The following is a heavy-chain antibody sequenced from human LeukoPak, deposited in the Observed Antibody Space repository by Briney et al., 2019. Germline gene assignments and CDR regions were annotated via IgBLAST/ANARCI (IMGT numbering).Heavy chain of an antibody. CDR2: ISAYNGNT. CDR3: ARWFYGGPYNWFDP. J-gene: IGHJ5*02. Sequence: GASVKVSCKASGYTFTSYGISWVRQAPGQGLEWMGWISAYNGNTNYAQKLQGRVTLTTDTSTSTAYMELRSLRSDDTAVYYCARWFYGGPYNWFDPWGQGTLVTVSS. CDR1: GYTFTSYG. D-gene: IGHD4-23*01. V-gene: IGHV1-18*01.